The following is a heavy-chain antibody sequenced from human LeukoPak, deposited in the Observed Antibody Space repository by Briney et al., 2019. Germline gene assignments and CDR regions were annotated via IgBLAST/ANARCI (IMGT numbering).Heavy chain of an antibody. D-gene: IGHD5-18*01. CDR3: ARGRDTAMVDFDY. Sequence: ASVKVSCKASGGTFSSYAISWVRQAPGQGLEWMGGIIPIFGTANYAQKFQGRVTITTDESTSTAYMELSSLRSEDTAVYYCARGRDTAMVDFDYWGQGTLVTVSS. V-gene: IGHV1-69*05. CDR1: GGTFSSYA. CDR2: IIPIFGTA. J-gene: IGHJ4*02.